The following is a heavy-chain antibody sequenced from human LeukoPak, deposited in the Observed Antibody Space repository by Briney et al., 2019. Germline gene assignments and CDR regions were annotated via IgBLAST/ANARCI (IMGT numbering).Heavy chain of an antibody. CDR1: GYSFTSYW. Sequence: GESLKISCKGSGYSFTSYWIGWVRQMPGKGLEWMGIISAGDSDTRYSPSFQGQVTISVDKSISTAYLQWSSLKASYTATYYCARTEGWQWLSHSSVFQHSGQGSRVTVSS. D-gene: IGHD6-19*01. J-gene: IGHJ1*01. CDR2: ISAGDSDT. V-gene: IGHV5-51*01. CDR3: ARTEGWQWLSHSSVFQH.